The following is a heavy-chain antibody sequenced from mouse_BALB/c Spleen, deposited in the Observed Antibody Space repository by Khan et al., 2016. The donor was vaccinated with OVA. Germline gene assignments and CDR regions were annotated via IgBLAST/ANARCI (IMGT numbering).Heavy chain of an antibody. CDR2: INTSNGYT. Sequence: VQLQQSGAELARPGASVKMSCKASGYTFTSYTIHWIKKRPGQGLEWIGYINTSNGYTNYNQKLKDKDTLNADKSATTAYMQLSSLTSDDSAVYNCVRDWAYYMNDCWFAYWGLGTLVTVSA. V-gene: IGHV1-4*01. J-gene: IGHJ3*01. D-gene: IGHD2-14*01. CDR3: VRDWAYYMNDCWFAY. CDR1: GYTFTSYT.